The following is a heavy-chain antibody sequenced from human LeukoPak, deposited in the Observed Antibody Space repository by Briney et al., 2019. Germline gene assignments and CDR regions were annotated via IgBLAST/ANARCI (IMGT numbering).Heavy chain of an antibody. Sequence: SETLSLTCAVYGGSFSGYYWSWIRQPPGKGRDWIGEINHSGSTNYNPSLKSRVTISVDTSKNQFSLKLSSVTAADTAVYYCARSTAAGTRFAFDIWGQGTMVTVSS. J-gene: IGHJ3*02. D-gene: IGHD6-13*01. CDR2: INHSGST. V-gene: IGHV4-34*01. CDR1: GGSFSGYY. CDR3: ARSTAAGTRFAFDI.